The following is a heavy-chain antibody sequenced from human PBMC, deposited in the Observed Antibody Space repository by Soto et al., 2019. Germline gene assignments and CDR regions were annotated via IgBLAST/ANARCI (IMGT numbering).Heavy chain of an antibody. D-gene: IGHD1-1*01. CDR1: EYSFTKYH. V-gene: IGHV1-2*02. CDR3: ARVAGHKNARFDT. CDR2: SNPGSGVT. Sequence: ASVKVSCKASEYSFTKYHMHWVRQAPGQGLEWMGWSNPGSGVTNQAQKFQGRVTMTRDTSITTTYMELNSLTSDDTAVYYCARVAGHKNARFDTWGQGALVTVSS. J-gene: IGHJ4*02.